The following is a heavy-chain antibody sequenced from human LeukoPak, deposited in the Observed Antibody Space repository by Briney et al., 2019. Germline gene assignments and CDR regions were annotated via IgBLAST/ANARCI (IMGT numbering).Heavy chain of an antibody. Sequence: GGSLRLSCAASGFTFSSYGMHWVRQAPGKGLEWVAFIRYDGSNKYYADSVKGRFTISRDNSKNTLYLQMNSLRAEDTAVYYCARDRFQSGGSPNVFDIWGRGTMVTVS. CDR2: IRYDGSNK. V-gene: IGHV3-30*02. CDR3: ARDRFQSGGSPNVFDI. D-gene: IGHD1-26*01. CDR1: GFTFSSYG. J-gene: IGHJ3*02.